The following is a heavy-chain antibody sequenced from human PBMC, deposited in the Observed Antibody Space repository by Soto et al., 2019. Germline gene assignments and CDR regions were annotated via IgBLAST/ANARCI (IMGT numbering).Heavy chain of an antibody. CDR1: GFTFSGSA. J-gene: IGHJ4*02. CDR3: TSSYYYDSSGYAARVDY. CDR2: IRSKANSYAT. D-gene: IGHD3-22*01. Sequence: GGSLRLSCAASGFTFSGSAMHWVRQASGKGLEWVGRIRSKANSYATAYAASVKGRFTISRDDSKNTAYLQMNSLKTEDTAVYYCTSSYYYDSSGYAARVDYWGQGTLVTVSS. V-gene: IGHV3-73*01.